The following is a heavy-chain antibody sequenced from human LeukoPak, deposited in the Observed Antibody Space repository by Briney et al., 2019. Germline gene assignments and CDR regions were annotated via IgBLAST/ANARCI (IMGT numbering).Heavy chain of an antibody. CDR3: AKGILDVQYCSGGSCYSFDY. D-gene: IGHD2-15*01. Sequence: GRSLRLSCAASGFTFSSYGMHWVRQAPGKGLEWAALISYDGSNTYYADSVKGRFSISRDNSKNTLYLQVNSLRAEDTAVYYCAKGILDVQYCSGGSCYSFDYGGQGTLVTVSS. V-gene: IGHV3-30*18. J-gene: IGHJ4*02. CDR2: ISYDGSNT. CDR1: GFTFSSYG.